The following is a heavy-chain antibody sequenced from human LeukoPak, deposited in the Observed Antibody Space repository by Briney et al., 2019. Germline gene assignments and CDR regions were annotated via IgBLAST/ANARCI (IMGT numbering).Heavy chain of an antibody. V-gene: IGHV1-69*04. D-gene: IGHD2-2*01. J-gene: IGHJ6*02. CDR1: VGTFSSYA. Sequence: SVKVSCKPSVGTFSSYAISWVRQAPGQGLEWMGRIIPILGIANYAQKFQGRVTITADKSTSTAYMELGSLRSEDTAVYYCAREVVPAAAYYYYGMDVWGQGTTVTVSS. CDR2: IIPILGIA. CDR3: AREVVPAAAYYYYGMDV.